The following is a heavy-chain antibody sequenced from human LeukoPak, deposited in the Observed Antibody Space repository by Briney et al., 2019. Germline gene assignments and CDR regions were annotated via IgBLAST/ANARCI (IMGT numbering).Heavy chain of an antibody. Sequence: GGSLRLSCAASGFTFRSYAMSWVRLAPGKGLEWVSATTGSGGSTYYADSVKGRFTISRDNSKNTPYLQMNSLRAEDTAVYYCAKGVGYYFYMDVWGKGTTVTVSS. CDR2: TTGSGGST. J-gene: IGHJ6*03. CDR1: GFTFRSYA. V-gene: IGHV3-23*01. CDR3: AKGVGYYFYMDV.